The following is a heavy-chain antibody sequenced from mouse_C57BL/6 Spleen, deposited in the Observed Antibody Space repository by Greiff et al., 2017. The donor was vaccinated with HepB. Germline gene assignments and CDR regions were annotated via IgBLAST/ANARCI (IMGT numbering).Heavy chain of an antibody. J-gene: IGHJ1*03. CDR2: IDPSDSYT. D-gene: IGHD1-1*01. V-gene: IGHV1-69*01. CDR3: ARGRGNYYGSSYGGYFDV. CDR1: GYTFTSYW. Sequence: QVQLKQPGAELVMPGASVKLSCKASGYTFTSYWMHWVKQRPGQGLEWIGEIDPSDSYTNYNQKFKGKSTLTVDKSSSTAYMQLSSLTSEDSAVYYCARGRGNYYGSSYGGYFDVWGTGTTVTVSS.